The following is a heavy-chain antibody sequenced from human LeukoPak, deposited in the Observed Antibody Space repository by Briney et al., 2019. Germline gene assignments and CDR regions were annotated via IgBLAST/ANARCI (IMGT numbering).Heavy chain of an antibody. Sequence: SVKVSCKASGGTFSSHAISWVRQAPGQGLEWMGRIFPIFATANYAQKFQGRVTITADESTSTAYMELSSLRSEDTAVYYCARESGSYEAYFDYWGQGTLVTVSS. CDR3: ARESGSYEAYFDY. J-gene: IGHJ4*02. CDR1: GGTFSSHA. V-gene: IGHV1-69*13. D-gene: IGHD1-26*01. CDR2: IFPIFATA.